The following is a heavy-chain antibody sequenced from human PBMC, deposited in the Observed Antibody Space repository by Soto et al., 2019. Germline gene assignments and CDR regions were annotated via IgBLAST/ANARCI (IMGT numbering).Heavy chain of an antibody. CDR1: GFTFSSYW. V-gene: IGHV3-74*01. J-gene: IGHJ6*03. CDR3: ASPSGGSDYYYMDV. CDR2: SHSDGSST. D-gene: IGHD3-16*01. Sequence: EVQLVESGGGLVQPGGSLRLSCAASGFTFSSYWMHWVRQAPGKGLVWVSRSHSDGSSTSYADSVKGRFTISRDNANNTLYLQMNILRAEDTAVYYCASPSGGSDYYYMDVWGKGTTVTVSS.